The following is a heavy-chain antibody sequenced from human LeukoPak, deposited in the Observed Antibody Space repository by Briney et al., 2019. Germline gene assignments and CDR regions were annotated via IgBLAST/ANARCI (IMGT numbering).Heavy chain of an antibody. CDR1: GFTFSDYY. CDR2: ISSSGSTI. V-gene: IGHV3-11*04. CDR3: ARGRLGYYDILTGYYVDY. D-gene: IGHD3-9*01. J-gene: IGHJ4*02. Sequence: PGGSLRLSCAASGFTFSDYYMSWIRQAPGKGLEWVSYISSSGSTIYCADSVKGRFTISRDNAKNSLYLQMNSLRAEDTAVYYCARGRLGYYDILTGYYVDYWGQGTLVTVSS.